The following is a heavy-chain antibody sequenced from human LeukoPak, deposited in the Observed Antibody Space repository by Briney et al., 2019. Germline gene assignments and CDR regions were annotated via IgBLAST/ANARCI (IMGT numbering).Heavy chain of an antibody. CDR3: ARDLGAVAGSGDFDY. D-gene: IGHD6-19*01. CDR1: GYTFTGYY. J-gene: IGHJ4*03. Sequence: ASVKLSCTASGYTFTGYYMHWVRQAPGQGLEWMGWINPNSGGTNYAQKFQGRVTMTRDTSISTAYMELSRLRSDDTAVYYCARDLGAVAGSGDFDYWGQGTMVTVSS. V-gene: IGHV1-2*02. CDR2: INPNSGGT.